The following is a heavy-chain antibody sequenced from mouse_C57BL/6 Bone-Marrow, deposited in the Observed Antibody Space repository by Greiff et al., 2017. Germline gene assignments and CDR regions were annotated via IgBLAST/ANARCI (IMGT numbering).Heavy chain of an antibody. CDR2: ISSGGSYT. J-gene: IGHJ3*01. Sequence: VQLKESGGDLVKPGGSLKLSCAASGFTFSSYGMSWVRQTPDKRLEWVATISSGGSYTYYPASVKGRFTISRDNAKNTLYLQMSSLKSEDTAMYYCARQGGWFAYWGQGTLVTVSA. CDR3: ARQGGWFAY. V-gene: IGHV5-6*01. CDR1: GFTFSSYG.